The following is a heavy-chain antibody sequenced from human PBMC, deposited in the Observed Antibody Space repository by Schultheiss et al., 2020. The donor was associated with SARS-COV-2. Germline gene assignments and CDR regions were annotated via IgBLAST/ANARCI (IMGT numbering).Heavy chain of an antibody. Sequence: GGSLRLSCAASGFTVSSNYMSWVRQTPGKGLEWVAKINRDGSEKHYADSAKGRFTISRDNAKNSLFLQMSSLGDEDTAVYYCAKYVGYSFDYWGQGTLVTVSS. J-gene: IGHJ4*02. CDR3: AKYVGYSFDY. V-gene: IGHV3-7*01. D-gene: IGHD1-1*01. CDR2: INRDGSEK. CDR1: GFTVSSNY.